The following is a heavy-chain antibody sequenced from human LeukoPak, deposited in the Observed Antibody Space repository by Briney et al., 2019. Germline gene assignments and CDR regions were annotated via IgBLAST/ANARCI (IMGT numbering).Heavy chain of an antibody. D-gene: IGHD3-10*01. Sequence: SETLSLTCAVYGGSFSGYYWSWIRQPPGKGLEWIGEINQSGSTNYNPSLKSRVTISVDTSKNQFSLKLSSVTAADTAVYYCARVRGMAYFDYWGQGTLVTVSS. CDR2: INQSGST. J-gene: IGHJ4*02. V-gene: IGHV4-34*01. CDR3: ARVRGMAYFDY. CDR1: GGSFSGYY.